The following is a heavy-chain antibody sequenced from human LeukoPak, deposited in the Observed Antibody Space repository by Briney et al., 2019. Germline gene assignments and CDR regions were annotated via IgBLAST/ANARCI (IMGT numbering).Heavy chain of an antibody. V-gene: IGHV3-48*01. CDR2: ISSSSSTI. Sequence: GGSLRLSCAASGFTFSSYSMNWVRQAPGKGLEWVSYISSSSSTIYYADSVKGRFTISSDNAKNSLYLQMNSLRAEDTAVYYCARDGGYCSSTNCFDNWFDPWGQGTLVTVSS. J-gene: IGHJ5*02. CDR1: GFTFSSYS. CDR3: ARDGGYCSSTNCFDNWFDP. D-gene: IGHD2-2*01.